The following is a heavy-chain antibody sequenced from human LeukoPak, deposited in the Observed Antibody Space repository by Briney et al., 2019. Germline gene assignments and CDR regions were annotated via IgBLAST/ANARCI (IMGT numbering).Heavy chain of an antibody. V-gene: IGHV4-34*01. Sequence: SETLSLTCAVYGGSFSGYYWSWIRQPPGKGLEWIGEINHSGSTNYNPSLKSRVTISVDTSKNQFSLKLSSVTAADTAVYYCARGRTDSSGWYPDYWGQGTQVTVSS. J-gene: IGHJ4*02. CDR1: GGSFSGYY. D-gene: IGHD6-19*01. CDR2: INHSGST. CDR3: ARGRTDSSGWYPDY.